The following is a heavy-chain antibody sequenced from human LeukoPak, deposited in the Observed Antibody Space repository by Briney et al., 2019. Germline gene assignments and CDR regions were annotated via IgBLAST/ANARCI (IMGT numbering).Heavy chain of an antibody. CDR3: AKAANYDILTGYYLDY. D-gene: IGHD3-9*01. Sequence: GGSLRLSCAASGFTFSSYGMTWVRQAPGKGLEWVSAITGVGDTTYYADSVKGRFTISRDNSKNTLYLQMNNLRAEDTAIYYCAKAANYDILTGYYLDYWGQGTLVTVSS. V-gene: IGHV3-23*01. J-gene: IGHJ4*02. CDR2: ITGVGDTT. CDR1: GFTFSSYG.